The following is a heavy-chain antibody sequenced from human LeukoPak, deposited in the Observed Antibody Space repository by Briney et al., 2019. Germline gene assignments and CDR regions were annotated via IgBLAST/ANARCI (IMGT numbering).Heavy chain of an antibody. V-gene: IGHV3-21*01. CDR1: GFTFSSYS. Sequence: GGSLRLSCAASGFTFSSYSMNWVRQAPGKGLEWVSYISSNSRYIYYADSVKGRFTISRDNAKNSLYLQMNSLRTEDAAVYYYARGPGGSGSYYDYWGQGTLVTVSS. J-gene: IGHJ4*02. CDR2: ISSNSRYI. CDR3: ARGPGGSGSYYDY. D-gene: IGHD3-10*01.